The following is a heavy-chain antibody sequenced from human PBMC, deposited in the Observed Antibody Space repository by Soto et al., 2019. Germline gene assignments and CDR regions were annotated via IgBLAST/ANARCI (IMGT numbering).Heavy chain of an antibody. V-gene: IGHV1-18*01. Sequence: ASVKVSCKASGYTFTSYGISWVRQAPGQGLEWMGWISAYNGNTNYAQKLQGRVTMTTDTSTSTAYMELSSLRSEDTAVYYCAKDIEPPGLFFDYWGQGTLVTVSS. D-gene: IGHD6-13*01. CDR3: AKDIEPPGLFFDY. CDR2: ISAYNGNT. J-gene: IGHJ4*01. CDR1: GYTFTSYG.